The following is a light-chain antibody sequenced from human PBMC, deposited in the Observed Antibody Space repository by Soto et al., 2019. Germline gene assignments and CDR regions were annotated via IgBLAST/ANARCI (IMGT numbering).Light chain of an antibody. V-gene: IGKV3-15*01. CDR3: QQYEKWPPLT. CDR1: QSVSIC. Sequence: EIVMTQSPGTLSVSPGERATLSCRASQSVSICLAWYQQKPGQAPRLLIYGASTRATGIPDRFSGSGSGTEFTLTISSLQPEDFAVYYCQQYEKWPPLTFGGGTKVEIK. J-gene: IGKJ4*01. CDR2: GAS.